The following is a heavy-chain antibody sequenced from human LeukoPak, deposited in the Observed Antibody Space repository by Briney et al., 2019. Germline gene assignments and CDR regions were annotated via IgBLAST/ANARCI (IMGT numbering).Heavy chain of an antibody. CDR1: GFTFSSYA. D-gene: IGHD1-26*01. CDR2: ISYDGSNK. Sequence: PGGSLRLSCAASGFTFSSYAMHWVRQAPGKGLEWVAVISYDGSNKYYADSVKGRFTISRDNSKNTLYLQMNSLRAEDTAVYYCARGEGKWELPLDYWGQGTLVTVSS. CDR3: ARGEGKWELPLDY. J-gene: IGHJ4*02. V-gene: IGHV3-30-3*01.